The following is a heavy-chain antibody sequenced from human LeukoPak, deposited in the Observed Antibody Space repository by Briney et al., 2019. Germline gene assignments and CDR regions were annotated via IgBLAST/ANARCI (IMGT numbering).Heavy chain of an antibody. CDR2: MNPNSGNT. CDR1: GYTFTGYD. Sequence: ASVKVSCKASGYTFTGYDINWVRQATGQGLEWMGWMNPNSGNTGYAQKFQGRVTMTRNTSISTAYMELSSLRSEDTAVYYCARVQEWELRSFDYWGQGTLVTVSS. D-gene: IGHD1-26*01. V-gene: IGHV1-8*01. J-gene: IGHJ4*02. CDR3: ARVQEWELRSFDY.